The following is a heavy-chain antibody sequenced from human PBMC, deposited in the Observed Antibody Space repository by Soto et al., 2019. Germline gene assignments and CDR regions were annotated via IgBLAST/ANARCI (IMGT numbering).Heavy chain of an antibody. D-gene: IGHD6-25*01. J-gene: IGHJ6*02. CDR1: GGSVSSGSYY. V-gene: IGHV4-61*01. Sequence: SETLSLTCTVSGGSVSSGSYYWSWIRQPPGKGLEWIGYIYYSGSTNYNPSLKSRVTISVDTSKNQFSLKLSSVTAADTAVYYCARGGRGSATGYYYYGMDVWGQGTTVTAP. CDR3: ARGGRGSATGYYYYGMDV. CDR2: IYYSGST.